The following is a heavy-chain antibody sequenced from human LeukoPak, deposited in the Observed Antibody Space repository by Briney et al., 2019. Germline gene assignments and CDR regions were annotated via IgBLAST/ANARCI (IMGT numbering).Heavy chain of an antibody. CDR2: FSYSGST. D-gene: IGHD4-17*01. CDR1: GGSISDYY. Sequence: SETLSLTCTVSGGSISDYYWNWIRQPPGKELEWIGYFSYSGSTNYNPSLRSRITISVDTSKNQFSLTLTSLTAADTAVYYCARLPTVTFFDYWGQGTLVTVSS. J-gene: IGHJ4*02. CDR3: ARLPTVTFFDY. V-gene: IGHV4-59*01.